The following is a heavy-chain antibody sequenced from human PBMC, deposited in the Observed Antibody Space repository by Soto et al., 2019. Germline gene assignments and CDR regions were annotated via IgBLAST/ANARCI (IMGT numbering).Heavy chain of an antibody. CDR2: VRPPFRTS. D-gene: IGHD3-10*01. CDR1: GVSFNNNG. Sequence: QVQLVQSGAEVKKPGSSVKVSCKTSGVSFNNNGIGWVRQAPGHGLEWMGGVRPPFRTSNYALKFQGRISITADASTGTVNMELSSLTSEDTAQYYCARVLYYGSGSYSPYGMDVWGQGTTVTVSS. CDR3: ARVLYYGSGSYSPYGMDV. V-gene: IGHV1-69*01. J-gene: IGHJ6*02.